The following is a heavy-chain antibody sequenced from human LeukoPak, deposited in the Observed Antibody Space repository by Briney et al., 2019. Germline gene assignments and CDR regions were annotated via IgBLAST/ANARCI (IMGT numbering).Heavy chain of an antibody. V-gene: IGHV4-39*07. CDR2: IYYSGST. CDR3: ARVETRSAVTIGYYYDMDV. CDR1: GGSLSSNNYY. Sequence: PSETLSLTCTVPGGSLSSNNYYWGWIRQPPGKGLEWIGSIYYSGSTYYNPSLKSRVTISVDTSKNQFSLKLSSVTAADTAVYYCARVETRSAVTIGYYYDMDVWGKGTTVTVSS. D-gene: IGHD4-17*01. J-gene: IGHJ6*03.